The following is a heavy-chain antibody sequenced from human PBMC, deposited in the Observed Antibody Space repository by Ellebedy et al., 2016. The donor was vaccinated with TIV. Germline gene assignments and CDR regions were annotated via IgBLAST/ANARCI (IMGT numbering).Heavy chain of an antibody. V-gene: IGHV4-39*07. D-gene: IGHD3-22*01. Sequence: MPSETLSLTCTVSGGSISSSSDFWGWIRQPPGTGLEWIGFIYYSGITYYNPSLKSRVSMSVDTSQTQFSLQLSSVTAVDTAIYYCARTFDSSGYDHVLDVWGQGTMVTVSS. CDR1: GGSISSSSDF. CDR2: IYYSGIT. CDR3: ARTFDSSGYDHVLDV. J-gene: IGHJ3*01.